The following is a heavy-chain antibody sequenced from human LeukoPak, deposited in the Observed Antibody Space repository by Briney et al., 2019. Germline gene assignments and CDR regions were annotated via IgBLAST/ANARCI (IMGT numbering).Heavy chain of an antibody. CDR1: GYSFTSYG. CDR3: ARDRQYSYGYSFDY. CDR2: ISAYNGNT. V-gene: IGHV1-18*01. J-gene: IGHJ4*02. Sequence: AAVKVSCKASGYSFTSYGISWVRQAPGQGLEWMGWISAYNGNTNYAQKLQGRVTMTTDTSTSTAYMELRSLRSDDTAVYYCARDRQYSYGYSFDYWGQGTLVTVSS. D-gene: IGHD5-18*01.